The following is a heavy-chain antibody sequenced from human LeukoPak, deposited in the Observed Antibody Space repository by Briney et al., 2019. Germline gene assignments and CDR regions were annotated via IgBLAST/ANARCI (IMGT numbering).Heavy chain of an antibody. J-gene: IGHJ4*02. CDR3: ARDQRGREDGFDY. CDR2: ISSSSSYI. CDR1: GFTFSSYS. D-gene: IGHD5-12*01. V-gene: IGHV3-21*01. Sequence: GGSLRLSCAAYGFTFSSYSMNWVRQAPGKGLEWVSSISSSSSYIYYADSVKGRFTISRDNAKNSLYLQMNSLRAEDTAVYYCARDQRGREDGFDYWGQGTLVTVSS.